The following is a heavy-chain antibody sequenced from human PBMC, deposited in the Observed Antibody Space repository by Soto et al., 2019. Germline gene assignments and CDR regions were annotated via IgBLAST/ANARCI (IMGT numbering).Heavy chain of an antibody. D-gene: IGHD6-19*01. V-gene: IGHV3-33*01. J-gene: IGHJ4*02. CDR3: ARTWGICSSGWFDY. Sequence: QVQLVESGGGVVQPGRSLRLSCAASGFTFSSYGMHWVRQAPGKGLEWVAVIWYDGSNTYYADSVKGRFTISRDNSKNTLYLQMNSLRAEDTAVYYCARTWGICSSGWFDYWGQGTLVTVSS. CDR2: IWYDGSNT. CDR1: GFTFSSYG.